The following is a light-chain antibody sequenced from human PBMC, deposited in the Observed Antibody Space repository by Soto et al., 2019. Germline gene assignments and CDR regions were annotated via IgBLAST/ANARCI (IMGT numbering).Light chain of an antibody. CDR3: QQYNQWPPYT. CDR2: GTS. Sequence: EIVMTQSPATLSVSPGERVTLSCRASQSVSRKLAWYQQKPGQAPRLLIYGTSTRATGIPARFSGSGSGTEFTLTISSLQSEDFAIYYCQQYNQWPPYTFGQGTTLETK. J-gene: IGKJ2*01. V-gene: IGKV3-15*01. CDR1: QSVSRK.